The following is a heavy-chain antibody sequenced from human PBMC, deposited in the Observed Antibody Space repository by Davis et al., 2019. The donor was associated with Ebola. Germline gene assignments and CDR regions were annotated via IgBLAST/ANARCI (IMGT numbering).Heavy chain of an antibody. CDR2: IYSSGST. J-gene: IGHJ4*02. V-gene: IGHV4-59*01. CDR1: SGSISSYY. Sequence: PSETLSLTCNVSSGSISSYYWSWIRQPPGKGLEWIGYIYSSGSTNYNPSLKSRVTISVDTSENHFSLKLSSVTAADTAVYYCARGSNGGYGLNFDYWGQGTLVTVSS. D-gene: IGHD5-12*01. CDR3: ARGSNGGYGLNFDY.